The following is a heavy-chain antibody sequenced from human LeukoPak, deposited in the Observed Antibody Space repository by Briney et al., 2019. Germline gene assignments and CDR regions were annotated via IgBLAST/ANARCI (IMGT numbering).Heavy chain of an antibody. V-gene: IGHV3-7*03. CDR3: AKGEGSGTWHY. CDR1: GFTFNMFW. Sequence: QIGGSLRLSCAASGFTFNMFWMTWVRQAPGKGLEWVANIKQDGSEENYGDSVKGRFTISRDNAKNSLYLQMNSLRAEDTAVYYCAKGEGSGTWHYWGQGTLVTVSS. J-gene: IGHJ4*02. D-gene: IGHD2-15*01. CDR2: IKQDGSEE.